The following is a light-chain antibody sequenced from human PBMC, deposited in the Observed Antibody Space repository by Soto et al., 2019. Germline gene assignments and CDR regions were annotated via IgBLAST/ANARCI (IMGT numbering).Light chain of an antibody. V-gene: IGLV2-8*01. Sequence: QSALTQPPSASGSPGQSVAISCTGTASDIGGYTFVSWYQQHPGKAPKLLIYDVNKRPSGVPDRFSGSKSGNTASLTVSGLQAEDEAEYYGSAQGGTNPYVVGTGTKLTVL. CDR2: DVN. CDR3: SAQGGTNPYV. CDR1: ASDIGGYTF. J-gene: IGLJ1*01.